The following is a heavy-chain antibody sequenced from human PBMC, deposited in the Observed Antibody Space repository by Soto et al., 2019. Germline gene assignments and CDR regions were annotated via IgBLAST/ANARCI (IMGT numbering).Heavy chain of an antibody. J-gene: IGHJ4*02. Sequence: QVQLVQSGAEVKKPGASVKVSCKASGYTFTSYGISWVRQAPGQGLEWMGWISAYNGNTKYAEKLQGSATLTTDTATSTAYMELRSLTSADTAVYYCAREPNDFDYWGQGTLVTASA. V-gene: IGHV1-18*01. CDR1: GYTFTSYG. D-gene: IGHD7-27*01. CDR3: AREPNDFDY. CDR2: ISAYNGNT.